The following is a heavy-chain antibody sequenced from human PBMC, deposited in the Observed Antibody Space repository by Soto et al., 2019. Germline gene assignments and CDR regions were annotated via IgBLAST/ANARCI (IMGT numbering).Heavy chain of an antibody. CDR2: IYYSGST. J-gene: IGHJ4*02. CDR3: ASFFLGGYDYSRARGTFDY. V-gene: IGHV4-61*01. Sequence: QVQLQESGPGLVKPSETLSLTCTVSGGSVSSGSYYWSWIRQPPGKGLEWIGYIYYSGSTNYNPSLKSRVTISVDTSKNQFSLTLSSVTAADTAVYYCASFFLGGYDYSRARGTFDYWGQGTLVTVSS. CDR1: GGSVSSGSYY. D-gene: IGHD5-12*01.